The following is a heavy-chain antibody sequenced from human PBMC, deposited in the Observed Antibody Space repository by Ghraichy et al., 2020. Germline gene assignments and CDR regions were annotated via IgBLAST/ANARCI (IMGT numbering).Heavy chain of an antibody. CDR3: ARDMGRIAAAGTVDY. J-gene: IGHJ4*02. D-gene: IGHD6-13*01. CDR2: IKRDGSEK. V-gene: IGHV3-7*03. Sequence: GSLRLSCAASGFTFSSYWMSWVRQAPGKGLEWVANIKRDGSEKYYVDSVKGRFTISRDNAKNSLYLQMNSLRAEDTAVYYCARDMGRIAAAGTVDYWGQGTLVTVSS. CDR1: GFTFSSYW.